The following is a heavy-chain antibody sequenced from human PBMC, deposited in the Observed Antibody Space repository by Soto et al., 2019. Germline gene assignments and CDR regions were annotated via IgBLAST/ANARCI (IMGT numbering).Heavy chain of an antibody. J-gene: IGHJ5*02. CDR3: AKDRMGASGWFDP. CDR1: GFSFSSYT. D-gene: IGHD1-26*01. Sequence: QPGGSLRLSCVASGFSFSSYTMNWVRQAPGKGLEWVSGVSGNGGNTYYADSVKGRVSISRDNSKNTLYLQLNSLRAEDTAIYYCAKDRMGASGWFDPWGQGTPVTVSS. V-gene: IGHV3-23*01. CDR2: VSGNGGNT.